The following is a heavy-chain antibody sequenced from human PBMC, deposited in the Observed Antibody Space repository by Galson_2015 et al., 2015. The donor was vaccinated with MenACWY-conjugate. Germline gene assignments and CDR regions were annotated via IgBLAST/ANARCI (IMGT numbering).Heavy chain of an antibody. CDR3: AREKRYSASWPFDY. D-gene: IGHD6-13*01. Sequence: CAISGDSVSSNSAAWNWIRRSPSRGLEWLGRTYYRSKWYNDYAVSVKSRITINPDTSKNQFSLQLNSVTPEDTAVYYCAREKRYSASWPFDYWGRGTLVTVSS. V-gene: IGHV6-1*01. CDR2: TYYRSKWYN. J-gene: IGHJ4*02. CDR1: GDSVSSNSAA.